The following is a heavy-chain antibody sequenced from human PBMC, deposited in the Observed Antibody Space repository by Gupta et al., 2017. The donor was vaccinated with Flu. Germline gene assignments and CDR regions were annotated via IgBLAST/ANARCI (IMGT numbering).Heavy chain of an antibody. CDR2: ISGSGGST. Sequence: EVQLLESGGGLVQPGGSLRLSCAASGFTFSSYAMSWVRQAPGKGLEWVSAISGSGGSTYYADSVKGRFTISRDNSKNTLYLQMNSLRAEDTAXYXCAKDWXSSSWYGGNWFDPWGQGTLVTVSS. CDR1: GFTFSSYA. CDR3: AKDWXSSSWYGGNWFDP. D-gene: IGHD6-13*01. J-gene: IGHJ5*02. V-gene: IGHV3-23*01.